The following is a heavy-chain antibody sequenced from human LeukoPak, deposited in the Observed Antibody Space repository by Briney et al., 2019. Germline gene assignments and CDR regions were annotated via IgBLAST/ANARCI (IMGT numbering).Heavy chain of an antibody. J-gene: IGHJ6*02. CDR1: GFTFSSYW. V-gene: IGHV3-7*05. CDR3: ARDFYGPYYYGMDV. D-gene: IGHD2/OR15-2a*01. CDR2: IKHHGSEK. Sequence: GGSLRLSCAASGFTFSSYWMSWVRQAPGKGREWVANIKHHGSEKYYVDSVKGRFTISRDNTKNSLYLQMNRLRAEDTAVYYCARDFYGPYYYGMDVWGQGTTVTVSS.